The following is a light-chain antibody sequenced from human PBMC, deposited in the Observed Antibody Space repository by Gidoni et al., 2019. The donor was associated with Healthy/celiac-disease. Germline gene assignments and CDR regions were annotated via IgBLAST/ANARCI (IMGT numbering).Light chain of an antibody. V-gene: IGKV3-11*01. Sequence: EFVFTVSPATLSLSPGERATLSCRASQSVSSYLAWYQQKPGQAPRLLIYDASNRATGIPARFSGSGSGTDFTLTISSLEPEDFAVYYCQQRSNWPRRTFGGGTKVEIK. CDR2: DAS. CDR1: QSVSSY. CDR3: QQRSNWPRRT. J-gene: IGKJ4*01.